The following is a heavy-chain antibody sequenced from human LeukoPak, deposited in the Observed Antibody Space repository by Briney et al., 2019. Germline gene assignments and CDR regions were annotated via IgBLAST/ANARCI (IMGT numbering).Heavy chain of an antibody. Sequence: SETLSLTCTVSGGSISSSTYYWGWIRQPPGKGLEWIGSIYYGGSTYYSPSLKSRVTISVDTSTNQFSLKLGSVTAADTAVYYCARHLGCRGGGCPYDAFPIWGQGTMVTVSS. J-gene: IGHJ3*02. V-gene: IGHV4-39*01. CDR3: ARHLGCRGGGCPYDAFPI. CDR1: GGSISSSTYY. D-gene: IGHD2-15*01. CDR2: IYYGGST.